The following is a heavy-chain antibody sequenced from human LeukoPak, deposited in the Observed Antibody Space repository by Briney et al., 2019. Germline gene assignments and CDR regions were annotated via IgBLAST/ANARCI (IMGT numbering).Heavy chain of an antibody. Sequence: SETLSLTCAVYGGSFSGYYWSWIRQPPGKGLEWIGEINHSGSTNYNPSLKSRVTISVDTSKNQFSLKLSSVTAADTAVYYCARGRSRYCSSTSCLTWFDPWGQGTLVTVSS. CDR3: ARGRSRYCSSTSCLTWFDP. V-gene: IGHV4-34*01. CDR1: GGSFSGYY. CDR2: INHSGST. J-gene: IGHJ5*02. D-gene: IGHD2-2*01.